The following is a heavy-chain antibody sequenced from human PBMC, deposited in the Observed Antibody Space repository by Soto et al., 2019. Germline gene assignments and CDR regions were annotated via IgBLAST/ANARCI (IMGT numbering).Heavy chain of an antibody. D-gene: IGHD3-10*01. CDR2: INPIGGST. CDR3: ARSEQCYYSGSYYANWFDP. CDR1: GYTFTSYY. Sequence: ASVKVSCKASGYTFTSYYLHWVRQAPGQGLEWLGIINPIGGSTTYAQKFQDRVTMTRDTSTTTVYMELSSLRSEDTAVYYCARSEQCYYSGSYYANWFDPWGQGTLVTVSS. J-gene: IGHJ5*02. V-gene: IGHV1-46*01.